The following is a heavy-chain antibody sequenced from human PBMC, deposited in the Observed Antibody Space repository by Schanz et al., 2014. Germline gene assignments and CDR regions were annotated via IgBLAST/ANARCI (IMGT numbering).Heavy chain of an antibody. CDR3: ARVHIASYHSSNPGAFDI. Sequence: QVQLVQSAPEVKKPGASVKVSCKASGYSFTTYGLNWVRQAPGQGPEWMGWISAHTGNTQYAQKVQGRVNMTRDTVTTTVHRELTRLRADDSAICYCARVHIASYHSSNPGAFDIWGQGTRVTVSS. J-gene: IGHJ3*02. D-gene: IGHD2-21*01. V-gene: IGHV1-18*01. CDR2: ISAHTGNT. CDR1: GYSFTTYG.